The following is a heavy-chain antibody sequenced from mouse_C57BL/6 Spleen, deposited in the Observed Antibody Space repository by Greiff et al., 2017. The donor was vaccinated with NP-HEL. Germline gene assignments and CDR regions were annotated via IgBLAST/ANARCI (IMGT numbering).Heavy chain of an antibody. D-gene: IGHD2-10*01. V-gene: IGHV1-22*01. Sequence: VQLQQSGPELVKPGASVKMSCKASGYTFTDYNMHWVKQSHGKSLEWIGYINPNNGGTSYNQKFKGKATLTVNKSSSTAYMELRSLTSEDSAVYYCARTYYGRYYAMDYWGQGTSVTVSS. J-gene: IGHJ4*01. CDR2: INPNNGGT. CDR3: ARTYYGRYYAMDY. CDR1: GYTFTDYN.